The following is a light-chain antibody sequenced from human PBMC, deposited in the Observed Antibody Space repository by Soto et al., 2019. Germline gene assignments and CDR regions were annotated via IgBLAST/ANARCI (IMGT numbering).Light chain of an antibody. J-gene: IGLJ2*01. Sequence: QSVLTQPPSVSGAPGQRVTISCTGNSSNIGAGFDVYWYRQFPGTAPKLLIQRNNQRPSGVPARFSGSKSGTSASLAISGLRSEDEADYYCGGWDDSLSGPVFGGGTKLTVL. V-gene: IGLV1-47*01. CDR1: SSNIGAGFD. CDR3: GGWDDSLSGPV. CDR2: RNN.